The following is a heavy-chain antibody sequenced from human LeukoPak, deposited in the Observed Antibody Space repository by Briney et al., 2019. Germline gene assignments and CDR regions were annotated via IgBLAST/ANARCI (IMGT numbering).Heavy chain of an antibody. D-gene: IGHD4-17*01. CDR1: GGSISSSSYF. CDR2: IYYSGST. CDR3: ARTTAYEAGFDY. J-gene: IGHJ4*02. V-gene: IGHV4-39*01. Sequence: SETPSLTCTVSGGSISSSSYFWGWIRQPPGKGLEWIGSIYYSGSTYYNPSLKSRVTMSVDTSKNQFSLKLSSVSAADTAVYYCARTTAYEAGFDYWGQGTLVTVSS.